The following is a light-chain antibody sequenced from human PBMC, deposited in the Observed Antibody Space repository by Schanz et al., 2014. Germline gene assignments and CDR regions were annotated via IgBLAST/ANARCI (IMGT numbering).Light chain of an antibody. CDR3: PQRTNWPPT. V-gene: IGKV3D-20*02. CDR1: QSVSSSY. Sequence: EIVLTQSPGTLSLSPGERATLSCRASQSVSSSYLAWYQQKPGQAPRLLIYGASSRATGIPARFTGSGSDTDFTLTISSLEPDDFAVYYCPQRTNWPPTFGQGTRVDFK. CDR2: GAS. J-gene: IGKJ1*01.